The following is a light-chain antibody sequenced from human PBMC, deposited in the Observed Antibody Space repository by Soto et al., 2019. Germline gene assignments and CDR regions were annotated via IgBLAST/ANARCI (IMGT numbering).Light chain of an antibody. V-gene: IGLV2-23*01. CDR1: SSDVGSYNL. Sequence: QSALTQPASVSGSPGQSITISCTGTSSDVGSYNLVSWYQQHPGKAPKLMIYEGSKWPSGVSNRFSGSKSGNTASLTISGLQAEDEADYYCCSYAGSPYVFGTGTKLTVL. J-gene: IGLJ1*01. CDR2: EGS. CDR3: CSYAGSPYV.